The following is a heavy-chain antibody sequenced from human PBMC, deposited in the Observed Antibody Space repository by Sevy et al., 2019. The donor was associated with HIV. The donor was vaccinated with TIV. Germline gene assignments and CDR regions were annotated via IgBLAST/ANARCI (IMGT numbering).Heavy chain of an antibody. CDR3: AKVLARSVAVAGSAWGMDV. CDR2: ISGSGGTT. J-gene: IGHJ6*02. V-gene: IGHV3-23*01. CDR1: GFTFSNYA. D-gene: IGHD6-19*01. Sequence: GGSLRLSCAASGFTFSNYAMYWVRQAPGKGLEWVSSISGSGGTTYYADSVEGRFTISRDKSKNTLYLQMHSLRAEDTAVYYCAKVLARSVAVAGSAWGMDVWGQGTTVTVSS.